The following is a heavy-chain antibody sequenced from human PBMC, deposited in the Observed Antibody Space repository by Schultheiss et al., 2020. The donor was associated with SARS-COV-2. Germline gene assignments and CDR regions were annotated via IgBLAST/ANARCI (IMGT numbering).Heavy chain of an antibody. CDR3: AKGGGYPYYYGMDV. V-gene: IGHV3-66*01. CDR1: GFTVSSNY. CDR2: IYSGGST. J-gene: IGHJ6*02. Sequence: GESLKISCAASGFTVSSNYMSWVRQAPGKGLEWVSVIYSGGSTYYADSVKGRFTISRDNSKNTLYLQMNSLRAEDTAVYYCAKGGGYPYYYGMDVWGQGTTVTVSS. D-gene: IGHD3-16*01.